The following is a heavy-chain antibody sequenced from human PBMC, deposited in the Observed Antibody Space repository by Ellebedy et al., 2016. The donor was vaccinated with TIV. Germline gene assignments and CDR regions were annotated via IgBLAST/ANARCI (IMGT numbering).Heavy chain of an antibody. V-gene: IGHV1-2*07. CDR2: INPNSGGT. D-gene: IGHD1-26*01. Sequence: AASVKVSCKASGYTFTGYYMHWVRQAPGQGLEWMGWINPNSGGTNYAHKFQGRVTMTRDTSISTAYMELSRLRSDETAVYYCAKETGIKWELLRGHDASDIWGQGTMVTVSS. J-gene: IGHJ3*02. CDR3: AKETGIKWELLRGHDASDI. CDR1: GYTFTGYY.